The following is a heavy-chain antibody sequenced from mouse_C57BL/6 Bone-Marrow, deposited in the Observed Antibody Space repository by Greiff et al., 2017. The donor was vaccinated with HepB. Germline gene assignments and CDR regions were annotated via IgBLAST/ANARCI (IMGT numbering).Heavy chain of an antibody. CDR2: IDPEDGET. V-gene: IGHV14-2*01. CDR3: APTAGATSWFAY. D-gene: IGHD3-2*01. J-gene: IGHJ3*01. CDR1: GFNIKDYY. Sequence: EVKLMESGAELVKPGASVKLSCTASGFNIKDYYMHWVKQRTEQGLEWIGRIDPEDGETKYAPKFQGKATITADTSSNTAYLQLSSLTSEDTAVYYCAPTAGATSWFAYWGQGTTVTVSA.